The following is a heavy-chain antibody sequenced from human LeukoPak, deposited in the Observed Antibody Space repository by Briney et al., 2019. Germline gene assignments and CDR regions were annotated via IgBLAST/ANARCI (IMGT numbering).Heavy chain of an antibody. V-gene: IGHV3-48*03. J-gene: IGHJ6*03. Sequence: GGSLRLSCAASGFPFSSYEMNWLRQAPGKGLEWVSYISSSGSTIYYADSVKGRFTISRDNAKNSLYLQMNSLRAADTAVYYCARISYGPYYYYMDVWGKGTTVTVSS. D-gene: IGHD1-26*01. CDR2: ISSSGSTI. CDR1: GFPFSSYE. CDR3: ARISYGPYYYYMDV.